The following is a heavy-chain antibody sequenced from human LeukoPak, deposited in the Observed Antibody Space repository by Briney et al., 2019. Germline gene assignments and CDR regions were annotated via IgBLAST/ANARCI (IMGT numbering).Heavy chain of an antibody. D-gene: IGHD3-16*01. CDR2: IYPIDSDT. CDR1: GYIFTSYW. J-gene: IGHJ2*01. V-gene: IGHV5-51*01. CDR3: ARLGADTFGSYWYFDL. Sequence: GASLKISCKASGYIFTSYWIGWVRQMPGKGLEWMGIIYPIDSDTRYSPSFQGQVTISADKAISTAYLQWSSLKASDTAMYYCARLGADTFGSYWYFDLWGRGTLVTVAS.